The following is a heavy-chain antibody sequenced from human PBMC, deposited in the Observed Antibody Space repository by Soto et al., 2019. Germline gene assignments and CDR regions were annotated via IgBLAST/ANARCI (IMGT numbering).Heavy chain of an antibody. CDR3: ARVQGSGSYYGSYYYYGMDV. J-gene: IGHJ6*02. CDR1: GGTFSSYA. D-gene: IGHD3-10*01. Sequence: SVKVSCKASGGTFSSYAISWVRQAPGQGLEWMGGIIPIFGTANYAQKFQGRVTITADESTSTAYMELSSLRSEDTAVYYCARVQGSGSYYGSYYYYGMDVWGQGTTVTVSS. CDR2: IIPIFGTA. V-gene: IGHV1-69*13.